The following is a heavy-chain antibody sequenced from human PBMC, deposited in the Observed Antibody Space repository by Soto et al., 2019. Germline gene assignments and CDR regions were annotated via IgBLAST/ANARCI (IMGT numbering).Heavy chain of an antibody. Sequence: SVKVSCKASGGTFSSYAISWVRQAPGQGLEWMGGIIPILGTANYAQKFQGRVTITADKSTSTAYMELSSLRSEDTAVYYCARSVLDYYDSSGLERPFDYWGQGTLVTVSS. CDR1: GGTFSSYA. J-gene: IGHJ4*02. CDR2: IIPILGTA. D-gene: IGHD3-22*01. V-gene: IGHV1-69*06. CDR3: ARSVLDYYDSSGLERPFDY.